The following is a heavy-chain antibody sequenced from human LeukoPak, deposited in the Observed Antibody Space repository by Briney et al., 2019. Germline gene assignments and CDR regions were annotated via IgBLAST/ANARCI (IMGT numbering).Heavy chain of an antibody. CDR2: ISGGGDST. Sequence: GGSLRLSCAASGFTFTSYSMNWVRQAPGKGLEWVSTISGGGDSTYYADSVKGRFTISRDDSKNTLYLQVNSLRAEDTAVYYCAKGGKWDVTPFDYWGQGTLVTVSS. CDR3: AKGGKWDVTPFDY. V-gene: IGHV3-23*01. J-gene: IGHJ4*02. D-gene: IGHD1-26*01. CDR1: GFTFTSYS.